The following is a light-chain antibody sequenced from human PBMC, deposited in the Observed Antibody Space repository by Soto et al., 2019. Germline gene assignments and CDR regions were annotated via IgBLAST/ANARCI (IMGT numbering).Light chain of an antibody. CDR1: QSVSSNY. V-gene: IGKV3-20*01. J-gene: IGKJ2*01. CDR3: QLYGSSPRYT. CDR2: GAS. Sequence: EIVLTQSPGTLSLSPGERATLSCRASQSVSSNYLAWYQHKPGQAPRLLISGASSRATGIPDRFSDSGSGTDFPLTISSLEPDDFAGYYCQLYGSSPRYTFGQGTKLEIK.